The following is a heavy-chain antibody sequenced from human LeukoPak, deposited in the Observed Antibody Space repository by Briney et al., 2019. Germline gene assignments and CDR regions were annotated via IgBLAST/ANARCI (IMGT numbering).Heavy chain of an antibody. J-gene: IGHJ4*02. CDR3: ARHKRPDYGDYGGFFDY. CDR2: IYYSGST. Sequence: SETLSLTCTVSGGSISNYYWSWIRLPPGKGLEWIGHIYYSGSTNYNPSLKSRVTISVDISKNQFSLRLSSVTAADTAVYYCARHKRPDYGDYGGFFDYWGQGTLVTVPS. V-gene: IGHV4-59*08. CDR1: GGSISNYY. D-gene: IGHD4-17*01.